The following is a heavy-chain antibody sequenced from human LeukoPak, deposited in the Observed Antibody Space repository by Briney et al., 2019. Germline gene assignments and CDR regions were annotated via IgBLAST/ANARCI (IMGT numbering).Heavy chain of an antibody. CDR2: FDPEDGET. J-gene: IGHJ3*02. CDR1: GYTLTELS. CDR3: ATALSYSSGWYNVAFDI. D-gene: IGHD6-19*01. Sequence: EASVKVSCKVSGYTLTELSMHWMRQAPGKGLEWMGGFDPEDGETIYAQKFQGRVTMTEDTSTDTAYMELSSLRSEDTAVYYCATALSYSSGWYNVAFDIWGQGTMVTVSS. V-gene: IGHV1-24*01.